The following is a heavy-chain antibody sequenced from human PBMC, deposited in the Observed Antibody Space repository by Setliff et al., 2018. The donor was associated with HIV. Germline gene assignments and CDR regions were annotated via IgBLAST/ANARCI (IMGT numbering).Heavy chain of an antibody. CDR3: ATDGSAFDR. Sequence: GSLRLSCVASGLSFSRYWMSWVRQAPGKGLEWVANIKGDGSDQYYMDSVRGRFIISRDNAKKSVYLQMSSLRAEDTAVYYCATDGSAFDRWGQGTLVTVSS. CDR1: GLSFSRYW. CDR2: IKGDGSDQ. J-gene: IGHJ4*02. V-gene: IGHV3-7*03. D-gene: IGHD3-10*01.